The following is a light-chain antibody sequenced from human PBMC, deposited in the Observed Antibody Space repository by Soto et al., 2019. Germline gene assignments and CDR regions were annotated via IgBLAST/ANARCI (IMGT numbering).Light chain of an antibody. CDR3: QHYRRNTWS. J-gene: IGKJ1*01. Sequence: DIQMTQSPSTLSASVGDRVTITCRASQSIGGFLNWYQQKLGKAPKLLIYAASSLQSGVPSRFSGSGSGTEFTLTITTLQPDDFATYFCQHYRRNTWSFGPGTKVDIK. CDR1: QSIGGF. CDR2: AAS. V-gene: IGKV1-39*01.